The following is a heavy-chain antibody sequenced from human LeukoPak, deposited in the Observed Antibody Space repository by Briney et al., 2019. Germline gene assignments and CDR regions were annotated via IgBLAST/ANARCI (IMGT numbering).Heavy chain of an antibody. CDR1: GYSISSGYY. J-gene: IGHJ4*02. CDR3: ARLTNYYDSSGYQN. Sequence: SETLSLTCTVSGYSISSGYYWSWIRQPPGKGLEWIGYIYYSGSTNYNPSLKSRVTISVDTSKNQFSLKLSSVTAADTAVYYCARLTNYYDSSGYQNWGQGTLVTVSS. D-gene: IGHD3-22*01. V-gene: IGHV4-61*01. CDR2: IYYSGST.